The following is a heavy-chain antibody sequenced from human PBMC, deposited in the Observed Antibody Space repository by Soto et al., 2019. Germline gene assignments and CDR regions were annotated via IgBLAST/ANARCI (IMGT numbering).Heavy chain of an antibody. J-gene: IGHJ6*02. CDR3: TTLAYCGGDCYSQTYGMDV. V-gene: IGHV3-73*02. D-gene: IGHD2-21*02. Sequence: EVQLVESGGGLVQPGGSLKLSCAASGFTFSGSAMHWVRQASGKGLEWVGRIRSKANSYATAYAASVKGRFTISRDDSKNTAYLQMNSLKTEDTAVYYCTTLAYCGGDCYSQTYGMDVWGQGTTVTVSS. CDR1: GFTFSGSA. CDR2: IRSKANSYAT.